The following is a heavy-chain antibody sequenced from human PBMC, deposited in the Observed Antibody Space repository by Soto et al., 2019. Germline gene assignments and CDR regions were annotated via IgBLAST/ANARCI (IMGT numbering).Heavy chain of an antibody. Sequence: QVQLQQWGAGLLKPSETLSLTCAVYGGSFSGYYWSWIRQPPGKGLEWIGEINHSGSTNYNPSLKSRVTISVATSKNQFSLKLSSVTAADTAVYYCARGRPFKTYYYDSSGSFDYWGQGTLVTVSS. CDR1: GGSFSGYY. V-gene: IGHV4-34*01. J-gene: IGHJ4*02. D-gene: IGHD3-22*01. CDR2: INHSGST. CDR3: ARGRPFKTYYYDSSGSFDY.